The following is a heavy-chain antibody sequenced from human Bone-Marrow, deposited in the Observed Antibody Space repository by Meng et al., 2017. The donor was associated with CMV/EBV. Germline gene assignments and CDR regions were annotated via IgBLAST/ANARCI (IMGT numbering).Heavy chain of an antibody. V-gene: IGHV3-7*01. CDR1: GFTFSSNW. CDR3: AREDYEFTHDY. J-gene: IGHJ4*02. D-gene: IGHD3-22*01. Sequence: GESLKISCAASGFTFSSNWMSWVRQAPGKGLEWVANIKQDGSEKYYVDSVKGRFTISRDNAKNSLYLQMNSLRAEDTAVYYCAREDYEFTHDYWGQGTLVTVSS. CDR2: IKQDGSEK.